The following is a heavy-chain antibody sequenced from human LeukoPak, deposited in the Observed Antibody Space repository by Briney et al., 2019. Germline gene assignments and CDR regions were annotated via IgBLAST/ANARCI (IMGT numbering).Heavy chain of an antibody. D-gene: IGHD6-13*01. CDR1: GFTFSSYA. Sequence: GRSLRLSCAASGFTFSSYAMHWVRQAPGKGLEWVAVISYDGSNKYCADSVKGRFTISRDNSKNTLYLQMNSLRAEDTAVYYCASAGYYYYYMDVWGKGTTVTVSS. J-gene: IGHJ6*03. CDR3: ASAGYYYYYMDV. V-gene: IGHV3-30-3*01. CDR2: ISYDGSNK.